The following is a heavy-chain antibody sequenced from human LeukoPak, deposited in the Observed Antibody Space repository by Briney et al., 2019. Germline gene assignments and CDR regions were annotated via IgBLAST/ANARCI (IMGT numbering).Heavy chain of an antibody. CDR2: ISSSGSTI. CDR1: GFTFSSYE. J-gene: IGHJ4*02. CDR3: ARDPDQIEGVNFHY. V-gene: IGHV3-48*03. D-gene: IGHD1-26*01. Sequence: GGSLRLSCAASGFTFSSYEMNWVRQAPGKGLEWVSYISSSGSTIYYADSVKGRFTMSRDNAKNSLYLQMNSLRAEDTAVYYCARDPDQIEGVNFHYWGQGTLVTVSS.